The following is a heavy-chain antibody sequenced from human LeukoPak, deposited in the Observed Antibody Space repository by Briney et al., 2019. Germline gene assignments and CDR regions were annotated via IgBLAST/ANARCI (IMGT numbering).Heavy chain of an antibody. CDR3: GSSYDYYYYGMDV. Sequence: SETLSLTCTVSGGSISSGGYYWSWIRQHPGTGLEWIGYIYYSGSTYYNPSLKSRVTISVDTSKNQFSLKLSSVTAAGTAVYYCGSSYDYYYYGMDVWGQGTTVTVSS. V-gene: IGHV4-31*03. J-gene: IGHJ6*02. D-gene: IGHD6-13*01. CDR1: GGSISSGGYY. CDR2: IYYSGST.